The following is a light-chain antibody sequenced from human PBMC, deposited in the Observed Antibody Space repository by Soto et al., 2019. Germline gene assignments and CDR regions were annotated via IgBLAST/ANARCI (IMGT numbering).Light chain of an antibody. J-gene: IGKJ1*01. CDR2: GAS. Sequence: ELVWTQSPGTLSLSQGERSTLSCKASQSVSRGFLAWYQQKPGQAPRLRIYGASSRATGIPERCSGSGSGTDFTLTISGLEPEDFAVYYCQQYATSPGTFGQGTKVDIK. CDR3: QQYATSPGT. CDR1: QSVSRGF. V-gene: IGKV3-20*01.